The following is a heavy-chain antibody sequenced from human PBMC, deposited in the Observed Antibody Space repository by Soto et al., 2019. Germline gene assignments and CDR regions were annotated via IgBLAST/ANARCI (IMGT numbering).Heavy chain of an antibody. CDR1: GFSLSTSGVG. V-gene: IGHV2-5*02. D-gene: IGHD2-2*01. CDR3: AHRRVAPDACYFDY. Sequence: SGPTLVNPTQTLTLTCTFSGFSLSTSGVGVGWIRQPPGKALEWLALIYWDDDKRYSPSLKGRLTITKDTSKNQVVLTMTTMDPVDTDTYYCAHRRVAPDACYFDYWGQRPLVTLSS. CDR2: IYWDDDK. J-gene: IGHJ4*02.